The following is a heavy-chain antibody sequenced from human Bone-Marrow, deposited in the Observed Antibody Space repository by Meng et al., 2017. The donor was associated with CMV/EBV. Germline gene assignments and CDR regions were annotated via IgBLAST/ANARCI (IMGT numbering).Heavy chain of an antibody. CDR2: INHSGST. D-gene: IGHD1-26*01. Sequence: CAVYCGSFSGYYWSWIRQPPGKGLEWIGEINHSGSTNYNPSLKSRVTISVDTSKNQFSLKLSSVTAADTAVYYCARAASGVPRSLGYWGQGTLVTVSS. CDR1: CGSFSGYY. V-gene: IGHV4-34*01. J-gene: IGHJ4*02. CDR3: ARAASGVPRSLGY.